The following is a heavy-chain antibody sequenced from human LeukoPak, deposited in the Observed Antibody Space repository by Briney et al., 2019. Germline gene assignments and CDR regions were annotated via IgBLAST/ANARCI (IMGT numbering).Heavy chain of an antibody. D-gene: IGHD1-26*01. CDR3: ARGGATRGRFEN. Sequence: GGSLRLSCAASGFPYNVQTMSWVRQAPGKGLDWVGSMREDGRVTYYVDSVKGRFTISRDNAKKSLYLQMNSLRAEDTAVYYCARGGATRGRFENWGQGTRVTVAS. CDR1: GFPYNVQT. J-gene: IGHJ4*02. CDR2: MREDGRVT. V-gene: IGHV3-7*01.